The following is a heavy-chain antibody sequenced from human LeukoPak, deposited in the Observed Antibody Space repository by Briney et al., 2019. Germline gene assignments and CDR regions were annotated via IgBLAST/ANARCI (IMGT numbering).Heavy chain of an antibody. J-gene: IGHJ5*02. CDR3: SRETYSSGWFRSQLDP. CDR1: GGTFSSYA. V-gene: IGHV1-69*13. D-gene: IGHD6-19*01. Sequence: SVKVTCKGSGGTFSSYAISWLRQAPGQGLEWMGGIITIFGTANYAQKFQGRGRITADESTSTAYMELSSLRSEDTAVYYCSRETYSSGWFRSQLDPWGQGTLVTVSS. CDR2: IITIFGTA.